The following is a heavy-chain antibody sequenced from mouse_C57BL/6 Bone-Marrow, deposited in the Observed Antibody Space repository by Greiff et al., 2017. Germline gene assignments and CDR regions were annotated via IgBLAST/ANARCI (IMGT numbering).Heavy chain of an antibody. CDR3: ARGDGYYNYAMDY. CDR2: TFYSGIT. CDR1: GFSINSDCY. J-gene: IGHJ4*01. V-gene: IGHV3-3*01. D-gene: IGHD2-3*01. Sequence: EVQRVESGPSLVRPSQTLSLTCTVTGFSINSDCYWIWIRQFPGNKLEYIGYTFYSGITYYNPSLESRTYITRDTSKNQFSLKLSSVTTEDTATYYCARGDGYYNYAMDYWGQGTSVTVSS.